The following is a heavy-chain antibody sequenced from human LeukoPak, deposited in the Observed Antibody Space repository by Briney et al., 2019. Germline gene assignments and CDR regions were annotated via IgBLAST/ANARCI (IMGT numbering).Heavy chain of an antibody. V-gene: IGHV4-38-2*02. J-gene: IGHJ5*02. CDR1: GYSISNGYQ. CDR2: IYHSGSA. Sequence: PSETLSLTCAVSGYSISNGYQWAWIRQPPGKTLEWIGSIYHSGSAHYNPSLKSRVTISVDTSNNHFSLRLCSVTAADTAVYYCARDPRWLTPDCTSTSCYENYFDPWGQGTLVTVSS. D-gene: IGHD2-2*01. CDR3: ARDPRWLTPDCTSTSCYENYFDP.